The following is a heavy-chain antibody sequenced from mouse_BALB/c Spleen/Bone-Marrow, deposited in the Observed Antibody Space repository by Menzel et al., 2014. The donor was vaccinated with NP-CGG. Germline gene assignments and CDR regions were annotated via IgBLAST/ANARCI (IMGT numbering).Heavy chain of an antibody. CDR2: INPDSRTI. V-gene: IGHV4-1*02. Sequence: DVHLVESGGGLVQPGGSLKLSCAASGFDFSRYWMSWVRQAPGKGLQWIGEINPDSRTINYTPSLKDKFIISRDNAKNTLYLQMSKVRSEDTALYYCARGNYYGHLDYWGQGTTLTVSS. CDR3: ARGNYYGHLDY. D-gene: IGHD2-1*01. J-gene: IGHJ2*01. CDR1: GFDFSRYW.